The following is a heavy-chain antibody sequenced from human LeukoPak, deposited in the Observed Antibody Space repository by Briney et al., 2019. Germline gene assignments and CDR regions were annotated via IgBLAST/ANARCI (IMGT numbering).Heavy chain of an antibody. Sequence: PSQTLSLTCTVSGGSVDSSDYYWTWIRQPPGKGLEWIGYISHTGGTYYNSSLLSRVTISLDKSKNQFSLKLSSVTAADTAVYYCARGESAYYFDYWGQGTLVTVSS. CDR1: GGSVDSSDYY. D-gene: IGHD3-10*01. V-gene: IGHV4-30-2*01. J-gene: IGHJ4*02. CDR3: ARGESAYYFDY. CDR2: ISHTGGT.